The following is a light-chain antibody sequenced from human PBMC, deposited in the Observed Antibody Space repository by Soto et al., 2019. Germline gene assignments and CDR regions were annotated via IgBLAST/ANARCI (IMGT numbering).Light chain of an antibody. CDR1: TGAVTSGHY. CDR2: DTS. J-gene: IGLJ2*01. CDR3: LLSCSDTRV. V-gene: IGLV7-46*01. Sequence: QTVVTQEPSLTVSPGGTVTLTCGSSTGAVTSGHYPYWFQQKPGQAPRTLIYDTSNKQSWAPARFSGSLLGGKAALTLSGAQPEDEAEYYCLLSCSDTRVFGGGTKLTVL.